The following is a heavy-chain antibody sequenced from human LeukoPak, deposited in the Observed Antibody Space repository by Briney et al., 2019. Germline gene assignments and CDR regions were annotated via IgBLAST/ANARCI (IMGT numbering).Heavy chain of an antibody. CDR1: GGTFSSYA. CDR3: ARDRYSSSWEEGFDP. D-gene: IGHD6-13*01. V-gene: IGHV1-69*13. J-gene: IGHJ5*02. Sequence: ASVKVSCKASGGTFSSYAISWVRQAPGQGLEWMGGIIPIFGTANYAQKFQGRVTITAAESTSTAYMELSSLRSEDTAVYYCARDRYSSSWEEGFDPWGQGTLVTVSS. CDR2: IIPIFGTA.